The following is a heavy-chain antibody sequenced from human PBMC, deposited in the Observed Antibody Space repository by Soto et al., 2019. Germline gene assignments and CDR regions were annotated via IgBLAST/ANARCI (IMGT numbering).Heavy chain of an antibody. Sequence: EAQLVESGGGLVQPGGSLRLSCAASGFTFKSYWMSWVRQAPGKGLEWVANINQDGSEKYYVDSVKGRFTISRDNAKNSLYLQMNSLRAEDTAVYYCARARGVDYWGQGTQVTVSS. CDR2: INQDGSEK. CDR3: ARARGVDY. V-gene: IGHV3-7*03. CDR1: GFTFKSYW. J-gene: IGHJ4*02. D-gene: IGHD3-16*01.